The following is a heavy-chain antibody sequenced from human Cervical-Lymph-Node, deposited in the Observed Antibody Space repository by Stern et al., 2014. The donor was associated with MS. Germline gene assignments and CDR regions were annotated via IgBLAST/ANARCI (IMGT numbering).Heavy chain of an antibody. CDR1: GFTFSSYG. J-gene: IGHJ4*02. Sequence: QVQLVESGGGVVQPGRSLRLSCAASGFTFSSYGMHWVRQAPGKGLEWVAVIWYDGSNKYYADSVKGRFTISRDNSKNTLYLQMNSLRAEDTAVYYCARDGLAGYSYGYSYFDYWGQGTLVTVSS. CDR3: ARDGLAGYSYGYSYFDY. CDR2: IWYDGSNK. D-gene: IGHD5-18*01. V-gene: IGHV3-33*01.